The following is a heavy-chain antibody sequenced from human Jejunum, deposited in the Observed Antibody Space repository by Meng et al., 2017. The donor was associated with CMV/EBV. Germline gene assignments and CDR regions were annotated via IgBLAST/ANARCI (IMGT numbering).Heavy chain of an antibody. CDR3: ARRRDGPYYFDT. J-gene: IGHJ4*02. CDR1: GYPFNTYW. V-gene: IGHV5-51*01. Sequence: GFGYPFNTYWIAWVRQMPGKGLEWMGTIFPGDSETRYSPSFQGQVTISADKSISTAYLEWGRLEASDTGIYFCARRRDGPYYFDTWGQGTEVTVSS. D-gene: IGHD3-9*01. CDR2: IFPGDSET.